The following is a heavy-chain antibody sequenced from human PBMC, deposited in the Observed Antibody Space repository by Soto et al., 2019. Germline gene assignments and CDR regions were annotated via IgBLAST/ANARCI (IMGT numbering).Heavy chain of an antibody. J-gene: IGHJ4*02. D-gene: IGHD2-2*01. CDR1: GFTVSSYA. Sequence: EVQLLESGGGLVQPGGSLRLSCAASGFTVSSYAMSWVRQAPGKGLEWVSAISGSGGSTYYADSVKGRFTISRDNSKNTLYLQMNSLRAEDTAIYYCAKGHCSSTNCSGDYWGQGTLVTVSS. CDR2: ISGSGGST. V-gene: IGHV3-23*01. CDR3: AKGHCSSTNCSGDY.